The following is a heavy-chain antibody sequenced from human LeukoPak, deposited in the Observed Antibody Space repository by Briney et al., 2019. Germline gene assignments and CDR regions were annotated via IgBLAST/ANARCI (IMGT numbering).Heavy chain of an antibody. CDR3: ARVSHYYDSSGWNY. CDR2: INPNTGGT. J-gene: IGHJ4*02. CDR1: GYTFTGYY. V-gene: IGHV1-2*02. D-gene: IGHD3-22*01. Sequence: ASMKVSCKASGYTFTGYYLHWVRQAPGQGLEWTGWINPNTGGTNYAQKFQGRVTVTRDTSISTAYMELSRLRSDDTAVYYCARVSHYYDSSGWNYWGQGTLVTVSS.